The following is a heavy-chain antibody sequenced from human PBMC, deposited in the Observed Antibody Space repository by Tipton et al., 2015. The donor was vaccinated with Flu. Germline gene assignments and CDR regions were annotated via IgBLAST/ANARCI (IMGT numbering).Heavy chain of an antibody. J-gene: IGHJ3*02. CDR2: IYYSVST. CDR1: GGSISSSNYY. V-gene: IGHV4-39*07. D-gene: IGHD3-10*01. CDR3: VTNLITMVRGVITTDDAFDI. Sequence: TLSLTCTVSGGSISSSNYYWGWIRQPPGKGLEWIGTIYYSVSTDYNPSLKSRVTISVDTSKNQFSLKLSSVPAADTAVYYCVTNLITMVRGVITTDDAFDIWGQGTMVTVSS.